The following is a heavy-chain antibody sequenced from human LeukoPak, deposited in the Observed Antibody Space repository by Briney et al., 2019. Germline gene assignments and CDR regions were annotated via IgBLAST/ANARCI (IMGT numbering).Heavy chain of an antibody. D-gene: IGHD3-3*01. Sequence: ASVKVSCKASGYTFTSYGISWVRQAPGQGLEWMGWISAYNGNTNYAQKLQGRVTITTDTSTSTAYMELRSLRSDDTAVYYCARASMDDFWSGGGWFDPWGQGTLVTVSS. J-gene: IGHJ5*02. CDR2: ISAYNGNT. CDR3: ARASMDDFWSGGGWFDP. V-gene: IGHV1-18*01. CDR1: GYTFTSYG.